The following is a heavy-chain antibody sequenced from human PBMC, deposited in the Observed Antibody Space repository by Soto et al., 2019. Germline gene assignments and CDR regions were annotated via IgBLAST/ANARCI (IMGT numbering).Heavy chain of an antibody. CDR2: IYSGGST. Sequence: ESGGGLVQPGGSLRLSSAALGFTAGSNYMSWFRQAPGKGLKWASVIYSGGSTYYADSLKGRSTTSRNNSKNRLYLQMNSLRAEDTAVYYCARVGGDNWNDGGMDVWGQGTTVTVS. CDR3: ARVGGDNWNDGGMDV. D-gene: IGHD1-20*01. V-gene: IGHV3-66*01. CDR1: GFTAGSNY. J-gene: IGHJ6*02.